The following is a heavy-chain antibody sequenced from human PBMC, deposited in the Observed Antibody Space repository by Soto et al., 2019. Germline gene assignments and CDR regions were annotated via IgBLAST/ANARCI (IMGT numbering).Heavy chain of an antibody. D-gene: IGHD3-22*01. CDR3: AREGEYYFPSSAYAFLF. CDR1: GYTFTAYY. CDR2: IDPSGGSS. V-gene: IGHV1-46*01. J-gene: IGHJ1*01. Sequence: RASVKVSCKASGYTFTAYYMHWVRQAPGQGLEWMGMIDPSGGSSSYAQKFQGRVTLTTDTSTSTVYMELTSLRYEDTAVYFCAREGEYYFPSSAYAFLFWGQGTQVTVSS.